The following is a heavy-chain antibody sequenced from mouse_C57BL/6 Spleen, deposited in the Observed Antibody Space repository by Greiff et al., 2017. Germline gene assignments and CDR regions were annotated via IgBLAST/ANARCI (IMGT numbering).Heavy chain of an antibody. V-gene: IGHV1-82*01. CDR1: GYAFSSSW. D-gene: IGHD1-1*01. CDR3: ASSQALYGSSYFGD. Sequence: QVQLQQSGPELVKPGASVKISCKASGYAFSSSWMNWVKQRPGKGLEWIGRIYPGDGDTNYNGKFKGKATLTADKSSSTAYMQLSSLTSEDSAVYFCASSQALYGSSYFGDWGQGTTLTVSS. CDR2: IYPGDGDT. J-gene: IGHJ2*01.